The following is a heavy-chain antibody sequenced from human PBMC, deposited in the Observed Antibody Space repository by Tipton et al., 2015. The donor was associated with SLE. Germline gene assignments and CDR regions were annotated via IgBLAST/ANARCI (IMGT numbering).Heavy chain of an antibody. CDR2: ISSSGSTI. CDR3: ARDPEGYGYMGV. J-gene: IGHJ6*03. CDR1: GFTFSNYW. V-gene: IGHV3-48*04. Sequence: SLRLSCAASGFTFSNYWMHWVRQAPGKGLEWVSYISSSGSTIYYAASVKGRFTISRDNAKDSLYLQMNSLRADDTAVYYCARDPEGYGYMGVWGKGTTVTVSS. D-gene: IGHD5-12*01.